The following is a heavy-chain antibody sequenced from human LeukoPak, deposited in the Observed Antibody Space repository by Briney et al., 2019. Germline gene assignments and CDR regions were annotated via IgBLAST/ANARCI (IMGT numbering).Heavy chain of an antibody. CDR3: AREVTLLYTAMVPGYFDY. CDR2: IYTSGST. Sequence: PSQTLSLTCTVSGGSISSGSYYWSWIRQPAGKGLEWIGRIYTSGSTNYNPSLKSRVTISVDTSKNQFSLKLSSVTAADTAVYYCAREVTLLYTAMVPGYFDYWGQGTLVTVSS. V-gene: IGHV4-61*02. D-gene: IGHD5-18*01. J-gene: IGHJ4*02. CDR1: GGSISSGSYY.